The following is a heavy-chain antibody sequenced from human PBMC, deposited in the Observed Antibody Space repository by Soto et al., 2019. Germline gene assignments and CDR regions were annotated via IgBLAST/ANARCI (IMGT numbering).Heavy chain of an antibody. D-gene: IGHD3-3*01. CDR1: GFSLTTSGVG. V-gene: IGHV2-5*02. J-gene: IGHJ4*02. CDR2: IYWDDDK. CDR3: AHRVLRTVFGLVTTTAIYFDF. Sequence: QITLNESGPTQVKPRQTLTLTCTFSGFSLTTSGVGVGWIRQSPGKAPEWLALIYWDDDKRYSPSLKSRLTITKDPSKNQVCLTMADLDPADTATYYCAHRVLRTVFGLVTTTAIYFDFWGQGTPVAVSS.